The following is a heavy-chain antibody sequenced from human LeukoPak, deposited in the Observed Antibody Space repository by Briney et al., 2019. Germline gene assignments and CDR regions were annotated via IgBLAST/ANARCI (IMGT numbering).Heavy chain of an antibody. J-gene: IGHJ3*02. CDR2: INPNSGGT. D-gene: IGHD3-22*01. CDR3: ARVPSDYSDNALDI. CDR1: GYTFTGYY. V-gene: IGHV1-2*02. Sequence: ASVTVSCKASGYTFTGYYMHWVRQAPGQGLEWMGWINPNSGGTNYAQKFQGRVTMTRDTSISTAYMELSSLRSDDTAVYYCARVPSDYSDNALDIWGQGTTVTVSS.